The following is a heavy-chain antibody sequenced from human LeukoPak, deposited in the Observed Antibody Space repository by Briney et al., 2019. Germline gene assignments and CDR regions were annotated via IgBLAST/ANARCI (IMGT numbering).Heavy chain of an antibody. CDR3: ANPFSTPRSNYYIDV. CDR1: GFLFRAYA. D-gene: IGHD2-2*01. J-gene: IGHJ6*03. V-gene: IGHV3-23*01. Sequence: GGSLRLSCEASGFLFRAYAMSWVRQAPGKGLEWLSTITITDGGAYYIDSVKGRFTMSRDNSKNTLYLQMNSLRAEDTAVYYCANPFSTPRSNYYIDVWGKGTTVTVSS. CDR2: ITITDGGA.